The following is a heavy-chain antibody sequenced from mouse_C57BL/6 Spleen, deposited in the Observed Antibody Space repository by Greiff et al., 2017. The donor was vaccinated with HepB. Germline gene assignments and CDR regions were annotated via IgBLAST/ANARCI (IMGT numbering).Heavy chain of an antibody. D-gene: IGHD1-1*01. CDR2: ISDGGSYT. CDR3: ARDQEVYYGSSHWYFDV. J-gene: IGHJ1*03. Sequence: SLEWVATISDGGSYTYYPDNVKGRFTISRDNAKNNLYLQMSHLKSEDTAMYYCARDQEVYYGSSHWYFDVWGTGTTVTVSS. V-gene: IGHV5-4*01.